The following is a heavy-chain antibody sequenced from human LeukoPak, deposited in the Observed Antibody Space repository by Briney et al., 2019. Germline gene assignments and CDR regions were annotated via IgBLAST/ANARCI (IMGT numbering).Heavy chain of an antibody. Sequence: SETLSLTCTVAGDSVTCSSYCWGWIRQPPGKGLEWIGCIYYSGSSYYNSSLNSRVTISVDTSKNEFSLRLKSVTATDTALYYCVRHRSGQAWLDPWGQGTLVTVSS. J-gene: IGHJ5*02. CDR3: VRHRSGQAWLDP. D-gene: IGHD1-26*01. CDR2: IYYSGSS. CDR1: GDSVTCSSYC. V-gene: IGHV4-39*01.